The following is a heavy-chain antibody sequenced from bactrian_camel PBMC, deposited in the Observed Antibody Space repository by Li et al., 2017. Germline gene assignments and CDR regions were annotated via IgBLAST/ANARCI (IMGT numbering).Heavy chain of an antibody. CDR2: ISSDGKA. J-gene: IGHJ4*01. CDR1: GYTYSAVC. V-gene: IGHV3S1*01. D-gene: IGHD4*01. Sequence: HVQLVESGGGSVQSGGSLRLSCAASGYTYSAVCMGWFRQVPGRDCELVSKISSDGKAYYSDSAKGRFTVSINNAKNTLYLQLNSLKTEDTAMYYCAKDPELGYYEVLGTQVTVS.